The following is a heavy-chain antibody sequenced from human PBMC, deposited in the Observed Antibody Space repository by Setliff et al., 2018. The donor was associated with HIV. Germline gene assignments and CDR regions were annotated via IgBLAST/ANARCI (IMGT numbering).Heavy chain of an antibody. J-gene: IGHJ6*02. CDR2: LSRGGDNT. V-gene: IGHV3-64*04. CDR1: GFTVSTYS. CDR3: VRGHLDYYGMDV. Sequence: GGSLRLSCLVSGFTVSTYSLNWARQAPGKRPEYVAALSRGGDNTKYADSVKGRFTISRDNAKNSLYLQMNSLRVEDTALYYCVRGHLDYYGMDVWGQGTTVTVSS.